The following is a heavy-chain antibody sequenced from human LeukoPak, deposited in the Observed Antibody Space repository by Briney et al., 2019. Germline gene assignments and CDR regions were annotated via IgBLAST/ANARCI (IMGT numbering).Heavy chain of an antibody. Sequence: PGGSLRLSCAASGFTFKNYAMNRVRQSPGQGLEWVSTISGDAVTSWYADSVKGRFTISRDNSKNMLYLQINSLRAEDTAVYYRARDRNYFEALHRSYWGQGTLVTVSS. D-gene: IGHD3-10*01. CDR2: ISGDAVTS. J-gene: IGHJ4*02. CDR1: GFTFKNYA. V-gene: IGHV3-23*01. CDR3: ARDRNYFEALHRSY.